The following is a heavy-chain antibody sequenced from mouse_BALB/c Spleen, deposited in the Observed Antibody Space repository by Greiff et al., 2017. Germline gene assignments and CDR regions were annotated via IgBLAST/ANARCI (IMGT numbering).Heavy chain of an antibody. J-gene: IGHJ4*01. CDR1: GYSITSDYA. CDR3: ARQNWDYAMDY. D-gene: IGHD4-1*01. CDR2: ISYSGST. V-gene: IGHV3-2*02. Sequence: VQLKESGPGLVKPSQSLSLTCTVTGYSITSDYAWNWIRQFPGNKLEWMGYISYSGSTSYNPSLKSRISITRDTSKNQFFLQLNSVTTEDTATYYCARQNWDYAMDYWGQGTSVTVSS.